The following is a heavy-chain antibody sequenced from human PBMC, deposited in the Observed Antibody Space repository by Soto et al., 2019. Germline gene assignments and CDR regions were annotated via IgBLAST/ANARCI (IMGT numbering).Heavy chain of an antibody. J-gene: IGHJ6*02. CDR1: GFTFSSYA. Sequence: GSLRLSCAASGFTFSSYAMHWVRQAPGKGLEWVAVISYDGSNKYYADSVKGRFTISRDNSKNTLYLQMNSLRAEDTAVYYCARSFHYYDSSGYYTPGHYGMDVWGQGTTVTVSS. CDR3: ARSFHYYDSSGYYTPGHYGMDV. CDR2: ISYDGSNK. V-gene: IGHV3-30-3*01. D-gene: IGHD3-22*01.